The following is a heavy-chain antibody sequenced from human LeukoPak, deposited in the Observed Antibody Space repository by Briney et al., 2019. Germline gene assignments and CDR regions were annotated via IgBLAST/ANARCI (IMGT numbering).Heavy chain of an antibody. Sequence: PGRSLRLSCAASGFTFSSYAMHWVRQAPGKGLEWVAVISYDGSNKYYADSVKGRFTTSRDNSKNTLYLQMNSLRAEDTAVYYCARSSIAVAGTTLDYWGQGTLVTVSS. V-gene: IGHV3-30*04. CDR1: GFTFSSYA. CDR2: ISYDGSNK. D-gene: IGHD6-19*01. J-gene: IGHJ4*02. CDR3: ARSSIAVAGTTLDY.